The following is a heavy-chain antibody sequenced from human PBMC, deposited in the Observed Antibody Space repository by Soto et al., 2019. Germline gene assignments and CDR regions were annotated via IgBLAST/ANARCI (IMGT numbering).Heavy chain of an antibody. V-gene: IGHV3-11*01. D-gene: IGHD2-15*01. CDR3: LIPHSPRWHEVAY. CDR1: GFTFSDYY. J-gene: IGHJ4*02. Sequence: PGGSLRLSCAASGFTFSDYYMSWIRQAPGKGLEWVSYISSSGSTIYYADSVKGRFTISRDNAKNSLYLQMNSLRAEDTAVYYCLIPHSPRWHEVAYWGQGILVTVSS. CDR2: ISSSGSTI.